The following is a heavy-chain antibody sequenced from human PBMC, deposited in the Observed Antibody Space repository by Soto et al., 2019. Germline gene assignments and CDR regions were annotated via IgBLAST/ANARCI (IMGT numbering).Heavy chain of an antibody. CDR3: AKDHTLDYGDYDGFDP. J-gene: IGHJ5*02. CDR2: ISGSGGST. Sequence: PGGSLRLSCAASGFTFSSYAMSWVRQAPGKGLEWVSAISGSGGSTYYADSVKGRFTISRDNSKNTLYLQMNSLRAEDTAVYYCAKDHTLDYGDYDGFDPWGQGTLVTVSS. CDR1: GFTFSSYA. V-gene: IGHV3-23*01. D-gene: IGHD4-17*01.